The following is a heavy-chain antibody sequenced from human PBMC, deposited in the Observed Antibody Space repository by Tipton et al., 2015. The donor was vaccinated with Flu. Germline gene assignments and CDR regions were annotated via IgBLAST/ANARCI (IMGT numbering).Heavy chain of an antibody. CDR3: AKVNTAGYNYPFDI. V-gene: IGHV3-23*01. D-gene: IGHD5-24*01. CDR1: GFTFSSFA. Sequence: SLRLSCAASGFTFSSFAMTWVRQAPGKGLEWVSSIDATDGSTFYADSVKGRFTISRDNSKNTLFLQLNSLRAEDTAVYYCAKVNTAGYNYPFDIWGQGTMVTVSS. CDR2: IDATDGST. J-gene: IGHJ3*02.